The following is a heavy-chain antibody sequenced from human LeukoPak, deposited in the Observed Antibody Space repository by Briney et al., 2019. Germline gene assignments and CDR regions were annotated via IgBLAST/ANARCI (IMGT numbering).Heavy chain of an antibody. J-gene: IGHJ6*02. Sequence: SETLSLTCAVYGGSFSNFYWSWIRQPSGKGLEWIGEINHSGSTNYNPSLKSRVTISVDTSKNQFSLKLSSVTAADTAMYYRARGGTGWDDAYFYYYYGMDVWGQGTTVTVSS. CDR2: INHSGST. V-gene: IGHV4-34*01. CDR1: GGSFSNFY. CDR3: ARGGTGWDDAYFYYYYGMDV. D-gene: IGHD3/OR15-3a*01.